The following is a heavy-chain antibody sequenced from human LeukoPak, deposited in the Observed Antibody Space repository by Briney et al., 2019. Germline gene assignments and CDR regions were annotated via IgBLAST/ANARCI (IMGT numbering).Heavy chain of an antibody. V-gene: IGHV1-2*02. D-gene: IGHD3-3*01. Sequence: ASVKVSCKASGYTSTSYDFNWLRQATGQGPEWMGWINPNSGGTNYAQKFQGRVTMTRDTSISTAYMELSRLGSDDTAVYYCARGGRVTIFGARNWFDPWGQGTLVTVSS. CDR2: INPNSGGT. CDR3: ARGGRVTIFGARNWFDP. CDR1: GYTSTSYD. J-gene: IGHJ5*02.